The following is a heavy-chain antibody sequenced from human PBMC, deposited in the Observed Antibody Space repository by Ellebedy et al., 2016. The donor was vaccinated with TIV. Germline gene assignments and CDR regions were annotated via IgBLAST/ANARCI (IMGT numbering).Heavy chain of an antibody. V-gene: IGHV5-51*01. CDR1: GYSFTNYW. Sequence: GESLKISCKGSGYSFTNYWIGWVRQMPGKGLEWMGIIYPGDFDTRYRPSFQGQVTISADKSISTAYLQWNSLKASDTAMYYCARHTTAMTHTNVFDIWGQGTMVTVSS. CDR3: ARHTTAMTHTNVFDI. CDR2: IYPGDFDT. J-gene: IGHJ3*02. D-gene: IGHD2-21*02.